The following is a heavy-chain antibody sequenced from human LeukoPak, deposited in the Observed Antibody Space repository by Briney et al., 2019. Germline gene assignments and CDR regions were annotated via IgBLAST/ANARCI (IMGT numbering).Heavy chain of an antibody. V-gene: IGHV3-11*06. Sequence: GGSLRLSCAASGFTFSDYYMTWIRQAPGKGLEWVSYISSSTHYTNYADSVKGRFTISRDNAKNSLYLQMNSLRAEDTAVYYCARDRGMIVVSGAFDIWGQGTMVTVSS. CDR2: ISSSTHYT. CDR3: ARDRGMIVVSGAFDI. D-gene: IGHD3-22*01. CDR1: GFTFSDYY. J-gene: IGHJ3*02.